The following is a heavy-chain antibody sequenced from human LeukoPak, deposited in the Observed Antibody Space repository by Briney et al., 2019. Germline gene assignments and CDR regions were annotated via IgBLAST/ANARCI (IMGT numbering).Heavy chain of an antibody. D-gene: IGHD3-9*01. V-gene: IGHV3-21*01. CDR1: GFTFSSYS. CDR3: ARGALYDDILTGIDH. CDR2: ISSSSSYI. Sequence: PGGSLRLSCAASGFTFSSYSMNWVRQAPGKGLEWVSSISSSSSYIYYAEAVKGRFSISRDNAKNSMYLQMNSLRAEDTAVYYCARGALYDDILTGIDHWGQGTLVTVSS. J-gene: IGHJ4*02.